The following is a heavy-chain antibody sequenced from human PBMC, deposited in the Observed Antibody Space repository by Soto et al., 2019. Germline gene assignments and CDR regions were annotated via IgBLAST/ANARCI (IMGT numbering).Heavy chain of an antibody. V-gene: IGHV3-11*01. CDR1: GFTFSDFY. J-gene: IGHJ4*02. CDR2: ISDTGTAI. D-gene: IGHD5-18*01. Sequence: GGSLRLSCEASGFTFSDFYMSWIRQDPGKGLEWVSYISDTGTAIDYADSVKGRFTLSRDNAKNSLYLQMNSRRAEDTAVYYCARDPVGYNYGQGYFDYWGRGTLVTVSS. CDR3: ARDPVGYNYGQGYFDY.